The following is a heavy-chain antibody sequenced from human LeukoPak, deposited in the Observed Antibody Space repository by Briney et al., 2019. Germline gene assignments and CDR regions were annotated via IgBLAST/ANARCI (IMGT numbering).Heavy chain of an antibody. J-gene: IGHJ5*02. CDR1: GYTFTNYA. CDR3: ARDYLPRWFELSP. Sequence: ASVKVSCTASGYTFTNYALSWVRQAPGQGLEWMGWINTNTGNPTYTQGFTGRYVFSLDTSVTTAYLQISSLKAEDTAVYYCARDYLPRWFELSPWGQEPLTTVPS. V-gene: IGHV7-4-1*02. CDR2: INTNTGNP. D-gene: IGHD3-10*01.